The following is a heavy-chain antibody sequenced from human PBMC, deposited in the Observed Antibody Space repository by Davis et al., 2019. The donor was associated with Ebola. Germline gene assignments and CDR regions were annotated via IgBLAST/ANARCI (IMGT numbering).Heavy chain of an antibody. Sequence: GGSLRLSCVASGFTFGVNAMHWVRHAPGKGLEWVSHISGDGSSTSYADSVTGRFTFSRDNSKNSLYLQMNSLRSEDTAFYYCAKSRGYADPYFDYWGQGTLVTVSS. CDR3: AKSRGYADPYFDY. CDR1: GFTFGVNA. D-gene: IGHD4-17*01. CDR2: ISGDGSST. J-gene: IGHJ4*02. V-gene: IGHV3-43*02.